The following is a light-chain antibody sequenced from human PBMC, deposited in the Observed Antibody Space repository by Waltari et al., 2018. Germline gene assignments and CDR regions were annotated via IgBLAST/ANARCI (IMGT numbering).Light chain of an antibody. CDR3: QQHNSHPWT. CDR1: QTISTN. J-gene: IGKJ1*01. V-gene: IGKV1-17*03. Sequence: DIQMTQSPSSLSATLGDRVTVTCRASQTISTNLAWYQQKPGKVPKLLIYDASSLESGVPSRFRGSGSGTEFSLTISSLQTEDFATYYCQQHNSHPWTFGLGTKVEIK. CDR2: DAS.